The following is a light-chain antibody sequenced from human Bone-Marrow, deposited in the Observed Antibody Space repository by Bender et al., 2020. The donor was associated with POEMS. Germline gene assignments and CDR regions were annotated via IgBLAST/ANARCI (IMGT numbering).Light chain of an antibody. Sequence: QSVLTQPPSVSGAPGQRVTISCTGSISNIGAGFCVNWYQHLPGTAPKLLIYANINRPSEIPDRFSGSQSGTSASLTISGLQPEDEADYFCCSYTTISTVDYVFGSATRVTVL. CDR1: ISNIGAGFC. V-gene: IGLV1-40*01. CDR2: ANI. J-gene: IGLJ1*01. CDR3: CSYTTISTVDYV.